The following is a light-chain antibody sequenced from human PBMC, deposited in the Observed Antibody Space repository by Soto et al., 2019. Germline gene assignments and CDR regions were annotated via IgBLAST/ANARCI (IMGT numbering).Light chain of an antibody. V-gene: IGKV3-15*01. CDR3: QKYNHWPRT. J-gene: IGKJ1*01. CDR2: GAS. Sequence: EVVMTQSPATLSVSPGERATLSCRASQSIRSYLAWYQQKLGQAPSLLTYGASTRAARIPARFSGGGSGTEFTLTISSLQSEDFAVYYCQKYNHWPRTFGQGTKVELK. CDR1: QSIRSY.